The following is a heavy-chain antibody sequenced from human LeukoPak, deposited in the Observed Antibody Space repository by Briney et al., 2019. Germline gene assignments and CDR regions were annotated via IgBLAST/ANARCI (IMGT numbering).Heavy chain of an antibody. Sequence: SVKVSCKASGGTFSGYSIGWVRQAPGQGLEWMGGIIPIFETASFAQKFQGRVTISTDESTSIAYMEMSSLRSEDTAVYYCARGPGTAIAYFFYMDVWGKGTTVTVSS. J-gene: IGHJ6*03. CDR1: GGTFSGYS. V-gene: IGHV1-69*05. CDR2: IIPIFETA. CDR3: ARGPGTAIAYFFYMDV. D-gene: IGHD1-1*01.